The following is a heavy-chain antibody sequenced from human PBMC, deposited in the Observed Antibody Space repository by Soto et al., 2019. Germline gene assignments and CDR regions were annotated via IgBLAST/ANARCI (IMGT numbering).Heavy chain of an antibody. CDR1: GGSISSGGYY. D-gene: IGHD6-13*01. J-gene: IGHJ6*02. Sequence: LSLTCTVSGGSISSGGYYWSWIRQHPGKGLEWIGYIYYSGSTYYNPSLKSRVTISVDTSKNQFSLKLSSVTAADTAVYYCATNIAAAAPYYYGMYVWGQGTTVTVSS. CDR3: ATNIAAAAPYYYGMYV. CDR2: IYYSGST. V-gene: IGHV4-31*03.